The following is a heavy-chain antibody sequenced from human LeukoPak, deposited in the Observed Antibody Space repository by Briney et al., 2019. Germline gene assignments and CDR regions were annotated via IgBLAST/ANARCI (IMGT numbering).Heavy chain of an antibody. V-gene: IGHV4-34*01. CDR3: ARGWNSSGWYRYYYYMDV. Sequence: PSETLSLTCAVYGGSFSGYYWSWIRQPPGKGLEWIGEINHSGSTNYNPSLKSRVTISVDTSKNQFSLKLSSVTAADTAVYHCARGWNSSGWYRYYYYMDVWGKGTTVTVSS. CDR2: INHSGST. D-gene: IGHD6-19*01. J-gene: IGHJ6*03. CDR1: GGSFSGYY.